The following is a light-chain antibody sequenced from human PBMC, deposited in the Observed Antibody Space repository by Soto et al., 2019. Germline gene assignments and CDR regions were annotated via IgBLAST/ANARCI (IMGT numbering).Light chain of an antibody. CDR3: QTWGTGFRV. J-gene: IGLJ3*02. V-gene: IGLV4-69*01. Sequence: QTVVTQSPSASASLGASVRLTCTLSRGHATYAIAWHQQQPERGPRLLMKVNSDGSHSKGDGIPDRFSGSSSGAERYLTISSLRSEEEADYYCQTWGTGFRVFGGGTKLTVL. CDR2: VNSDGSH. CDR1: RGHATYA.